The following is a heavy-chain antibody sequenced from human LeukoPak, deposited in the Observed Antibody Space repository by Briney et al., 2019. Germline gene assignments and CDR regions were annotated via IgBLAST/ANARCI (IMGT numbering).Heavy chain of an antibody. J-gene: IGHJ5*02. CDR3: ARVVKDYDFWSGRMNWFDP. CDR2: IYYSGST. Sequence: SETLSLTCTVSGGSISSYYWSWIRQPPGKGLEWIGYIYYSGSTNYNPSLKSRVTISVDTSKNQFSLKLSSMTAADTAVYYCARVVKDYDFWSGRMNWFDPWGQGTLVTVSS. V-gene: IGHV4-59*01. D-gene: IGHD3-3*01. CDR1: GGSISSYY.